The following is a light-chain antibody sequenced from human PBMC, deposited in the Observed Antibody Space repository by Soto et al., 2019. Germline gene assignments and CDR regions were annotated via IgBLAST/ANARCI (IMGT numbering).Light chain of an antibody. J-gene: IGKJ1*01. CDR2: GAS. CDR1: QSVSSNY. CDR3: HQYGISPPRT. V-gene: IGKV3-20*01. Sequence: EIVLTQSPGILSLSPGERATLSCRASQSVSSNYLAWYQHKPGQAPRLLIYGASSRATGIPDRFSASGSGTDFSPTIGRLEPEDFAVYYCHQYGISPPRTFGRGTKVEIK.